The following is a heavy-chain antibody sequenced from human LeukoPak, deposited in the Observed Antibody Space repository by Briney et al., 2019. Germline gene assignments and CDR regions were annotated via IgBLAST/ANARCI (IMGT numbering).Heavy chain of an antibody. V-gene: IGHV1-46*01. D-gene: IGHD1-14*01. Sequence: ASVKASCKASGYTFTSYYMHWVRRAPGQGLEWMGIINPSGGDTSYAQKFQGRLTMTRDTSTNTVYMELTSLRSEDTAVYYCAREVMDNLRFDYWGQGTLVTVSS. J-gene: IGHJ4*02. CDR1: GYTFTSYY. CDR2: INPSGGDT. CDR3: AREVMDNLRFDY.